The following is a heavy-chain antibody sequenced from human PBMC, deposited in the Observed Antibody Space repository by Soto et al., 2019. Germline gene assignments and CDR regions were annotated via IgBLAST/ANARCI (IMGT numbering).Heavy chain of an antibody. CDR1: GYTFTSYD. CDR3: ARGGGYRSSTSCRYCYYYYGMDV. D-gene: IGHD2-2*01. Sequence: VASVKVSCKASGYTFTSYDINWVRQATGQGLEWMGWMNPNSGNTGYAQKFQGRVTMTRNTSISTAYMELSSLRSEDTAVYYCARGGGYRSSTSCRYCYYYYGMDVWGQGTTVTVSS. CDR2: MNPNSGNT. J-gene: IGHJ6*02. V-gene: IGHV1-8*01.